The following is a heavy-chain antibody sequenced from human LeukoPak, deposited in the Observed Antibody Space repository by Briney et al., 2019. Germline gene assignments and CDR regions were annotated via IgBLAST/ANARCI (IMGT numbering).Heavy chain of an antibody. Sequence: RAGGSLRLSCAASGFTFSSYGMNWVRQAPGKGLEWVSSISSSSSYIYYADSVKGRFTISRDNAKNSLYLQMNSLRAEDTAVYYCARTLQPLLPDFDYWGQGTLVTVSS. D-gene: IGHD2-15*01. CDR1: GFTFSSYG. J-gene: IGHJ4*02. CDR3: ARTLQPLLPDFDY. CDR2: ISSSSSYI. V-gene: IGHV3-21*01.